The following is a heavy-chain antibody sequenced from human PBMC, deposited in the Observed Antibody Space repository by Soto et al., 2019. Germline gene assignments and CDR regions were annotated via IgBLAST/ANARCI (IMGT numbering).Heavy chain of an antibody. D-gene: IGHD3-9*01. CDR2: IKQDGSEK. Sequence: EVQLVESGGGLVQPGGSLRLSCAASGFTFSNDWMSWVRQAPGKGLEWVATIKQDGSEKYYVDSVKGRFTVSRDNAKNSLYLQMNSLRAEDTAVYYCARGDYFDRRFDFWSQGTLVTVSS. CDR3: ARGDYFDRRFDF. J-gene: IGHJ4*02. V-gene: IGHV3-7*03. CDR1: GFTFSNDW.